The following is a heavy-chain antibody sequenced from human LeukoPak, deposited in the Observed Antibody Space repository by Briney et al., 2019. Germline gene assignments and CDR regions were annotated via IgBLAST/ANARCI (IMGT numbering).Heavy chain of an antibody. D-gene: IGHD4-17*01. V-gene: IGHV4-4*02. J-gene: IGHJ4*02. CDR3: ARGSDYGDDY. Sequence: GSLRLSCAVSKFTFTFSSSWMSWVRQPPGKGLEWIGEINHSGSTNYNPSLKSRVTISVDTSKNQFSLKLSSVTAADTAVYYCARGSDYGDDYWGQGTLVTVSS. CDR2: INHSGST. CDR1: KFTFTFSSSW.